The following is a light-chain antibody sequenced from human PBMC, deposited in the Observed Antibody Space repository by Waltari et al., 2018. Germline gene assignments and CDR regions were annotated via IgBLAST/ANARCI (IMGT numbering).Light chain of an antibody. CDR2: GAS. J-gene: IGKJ1*01. CDR1: QTVTRNF. CDR3: HQYDSSPRA. Sequence: IVLTQSSGPLYSSSGDSATLSCRASQTVTRNFLAWYQQTPGQAPRLLIYGASIRATGIPDRFSGSGSGTDFTLTISRLEPEDFAVYYCHQYDSSPRAFGQGTKVEIQ. V-gene: IGKV3-20*01.